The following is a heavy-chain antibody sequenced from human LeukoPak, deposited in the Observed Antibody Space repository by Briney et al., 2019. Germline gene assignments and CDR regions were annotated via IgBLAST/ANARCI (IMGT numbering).Heavy chain of an antibody. CDR1: GGSISSSY. J-gene: IGHJ3*02. CDR3: ARSPGYGSGSYYMSRRDAFDI. V-gene: IGHV4-59*01. Sequence: KPSEALSLTCTVPGGSISSSYWSWIRQPPGKGPKWMGYIYYRGSTNYNPSLKSRVTISVDTSKNQFSLKLSSVTAADTAAYYCARSPGYGSGSYYMSRRDAFDIWGQGTMVTVSS. CDR2: IYYRGST. D-gene: IGHD3-10*01.